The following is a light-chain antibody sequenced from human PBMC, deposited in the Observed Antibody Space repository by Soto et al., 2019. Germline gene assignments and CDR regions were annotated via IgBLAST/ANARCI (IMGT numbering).Light chain of an antibody. CDR1: SSDVGGYNY. CDR3: SSYTSGSTSYV. J-gene: IGLJ1*01. CDR2: DVS. Sequence: QSVLTQPASVSGSPGQSITISCTRTSSDVGGYNYDSWYQQHPGKAPKLMIYDVSNRPSGVSNRFSGSKSGNTASLTISGFQADNETDYYCSSYTSGSTSYVFGTGTKVTVL. V-gene: IGLV2-14*01.